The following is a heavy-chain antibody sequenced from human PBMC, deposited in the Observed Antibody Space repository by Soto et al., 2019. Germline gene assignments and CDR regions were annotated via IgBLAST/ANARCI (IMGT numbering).Heavy chain of an antibody. Sequence: HPGGSLRLSCAASGFTFSSYAMSWVRQAPGKGLEWVSAISGSGGSTYYADSVKGRFTISRDNSKNTLYLQMNSLRAEDTAVYYCAKGKERSYYQYYYYYGMDVWGQGTTVTVSS. CDR1: GFTFSSYA. D-gene: IGHD1-26*01. J-gene: IGHJ6*02. V-gene: IGHV3-23*01. CDR3: AKGKERSYYQYYYYYGMDV. CDR2: ISGSGGST.